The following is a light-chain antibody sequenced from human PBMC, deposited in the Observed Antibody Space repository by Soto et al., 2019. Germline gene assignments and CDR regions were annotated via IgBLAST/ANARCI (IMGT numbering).Light chain of an antibody. J-gene: IGKJ5*01. CDR1: QSISSY. CDR2: AAS. CDR3: QQSYSTPQIT. Sequence: DIQMTQSPSSLSASVGDRVTIHCRATQSISSYLNWYQQKVGKAPKLLIYAASSLQSGVPSRFSGSGSGTDFTLTISSLQPEDFATYYYQQSYSTPQITFGQGTRLEIK. V-gene: IGKV1-39*01.